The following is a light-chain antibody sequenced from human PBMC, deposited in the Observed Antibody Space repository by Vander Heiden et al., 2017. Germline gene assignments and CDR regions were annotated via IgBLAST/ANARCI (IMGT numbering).Light chain of an antibody. J-gene: IGKJ2*01. Sequence: IQMTQSPSSLSASVGDRVTISCRTSHNITNFLNWYQHSPGSAPKLLIYTTSNLQSGVPSRFSGSGSGTDFTLTISSLQPEDFVTYYCQQSYSTLYTFGQGTKLEIK. CDR2: TTS. CDR1: HNITNF. CDR3: QQSYSTLYT. V-gene: IGKV1-39*01.